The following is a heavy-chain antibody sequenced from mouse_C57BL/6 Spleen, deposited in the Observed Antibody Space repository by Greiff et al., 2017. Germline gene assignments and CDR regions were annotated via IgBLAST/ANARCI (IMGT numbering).Heavy chain of an antibody. V-gene: IGHV1-61*01. Sequence: QVQLQQPGAELVRPGSSVKLSCKASGYTFTSYWLDWVKQRPGQGLEWIGNIYPSDSETHYNQKFKDKDTLTVDKSSSTAYMPLSSLTSEDSAVYYCAREGYSNSYFDYWGQGTTLTVSS. CDR1: GYTFTSYW. D-gene: IGHD2-5*01. CDR3: AREGYSNSYFDY. CDR2: IYPSDSET. J-gene: IGHJ2*01.